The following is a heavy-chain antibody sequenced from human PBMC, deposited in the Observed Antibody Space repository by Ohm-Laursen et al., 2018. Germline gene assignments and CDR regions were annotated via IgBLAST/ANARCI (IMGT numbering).Heavy chain of an antibody. Sequence: SLRLSCAASGFTFSSYCMSWVRQAPGKGLEWVAVISYDGSNKYYADSVKGRFTISRDNSKNTLYLQMNSLRAEDTAVYYCAKDGQWLVYFDYWGQGTLVTVSS. V-gene: IGHV3-30*18. D-gene: IGHD6-19*01. J-gene: IGHJ4*02. CDR2: ISYDGSNK. CDR3: AKDGQWLVYFDY. CDR1: GFTFSSYC.